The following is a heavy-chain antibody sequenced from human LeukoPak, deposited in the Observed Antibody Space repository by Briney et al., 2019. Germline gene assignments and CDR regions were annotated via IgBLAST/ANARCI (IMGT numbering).Heavy chain of an antibody. CDR3: AKHPEIMITFGGVIVDAFDI. CDR1: GFTFSSYA. D-gene: IGHD3-16*02. Sequence: GGSLRLSCAASGFTFSSYAMSWVRQAPGKGLEWVSAISGSGSSTYYADSVKGRFTISRDNSKNTLYLQMNSLRAEDTAVYYCAKHPEIMITFGGVIVDAFDIWGQGTMVTVSS. V-gene: IGHV3-23*01. J-gene: IGHJ3*02. CDR2: ISGSGSST.